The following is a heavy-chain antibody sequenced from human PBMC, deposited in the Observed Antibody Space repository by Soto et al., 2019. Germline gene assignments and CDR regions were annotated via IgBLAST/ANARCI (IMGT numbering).Heavy chain of an antibody. CDR1: GYTFTSYA. V-gene: IGHV1-3*01. CDR2: INAGNGNT. J-gene: IGHJ5*02. Sequence: ASVKVSCKASGYTFTSYAMHWVRQAPGQRLEWMGWINAGNGNTKYSQKFQGRVTITRDTSASTAYMELSSLRSEDTAVYYCARDPKNIAEPTLDWFDPWGQGTLVTVSS. CDR3: ARDPKNIAEPTLDWFDP. D-gene: IGHD1-1*01.